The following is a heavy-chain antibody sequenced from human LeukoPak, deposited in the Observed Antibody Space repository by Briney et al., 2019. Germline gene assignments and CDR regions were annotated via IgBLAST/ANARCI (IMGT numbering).Heavy chain of an antibody. D-gene: IGHD3-22*01. V-gene: IGHV4-59*08. CDR2: IYYSGST. CDR1: GGSISSYY. Sequence: MASETLSLTCTVSGGSISSYYWSWIRQPPEKGLEWIGYIYYSGSTNYNPSLKSRVTISVDTSKNQFSLKLSSVTAADTAVYYCAKSGYTPEYFDLWGRGTLVTVSS. J-gene: IGHJ2*01. CDR3: AKSGYTPEYFDL.